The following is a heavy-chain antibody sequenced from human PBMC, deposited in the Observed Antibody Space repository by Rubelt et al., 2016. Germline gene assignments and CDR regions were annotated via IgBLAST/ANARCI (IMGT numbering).Heavy chain of an antibody. Sequence: KASETLSLTCLVSGDSVSYYYWSWIRQPPGKGLEWIGEINHSGSTNYNPSLKSRVTISVDTSKNQFSLKLSSVTAADTAVYYCARYVVVVPAAIKAKYYFDYWGQGTLVTVSS. V-gene: IGHV4-34*01. CDR2: INHSGST. CDR1: GDSVSYYY. J-gene: IGHJ4*02. D-gene: IGHD2-2*01. CDR3: ARYVVVVPAAIKAKYYFDY.